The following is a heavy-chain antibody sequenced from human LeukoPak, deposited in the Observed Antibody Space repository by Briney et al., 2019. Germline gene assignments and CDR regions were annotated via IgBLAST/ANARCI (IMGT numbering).Heavy chain of an antibody. CDR3: ARETDGMTFDP. D-gene: IGHD1-14*01. CDR1: GYSISTGYY. CDR2: FYHGGST. J-gene: IGHJ5*02. Sequence: PSETLSLTCTVSGYSISTGYYWDWIRQPPGKGLEWIGTFYHGGSTYYDPSLKSRVTISVDTSKNQFSLNLTSVTAADTAVYYCARETDGMTFDPWGQGTLVTVSS. V-gene: IGHV4-38-2*02.